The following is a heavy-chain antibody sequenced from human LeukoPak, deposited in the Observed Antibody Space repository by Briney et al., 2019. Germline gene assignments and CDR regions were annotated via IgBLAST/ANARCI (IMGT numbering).Heavy chain of an antibody. J-gene: IGHJ4*02. CDR2: IRGYDGYT. CDR1: GFVFREND. D-gene: IGHD3/OR15-3a*01. Sequence: GGSLRLSCAASGFVFRENDMNWVRQAPGKGLEWVSGIRGYDGYTDYADSVKGRFTISRDNSRDTLFLEMNNLRIEDTAIYYCAKNFSMMVFWGPGTQVTVSS. CDR3: AKNFSMMVF. V-gene: IGHV3-23*01.